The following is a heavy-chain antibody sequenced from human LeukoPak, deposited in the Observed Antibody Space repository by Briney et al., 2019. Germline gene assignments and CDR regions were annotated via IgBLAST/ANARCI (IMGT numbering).Heavy chain of an antibody. CDR1: GGTFSSYA. J-gene: IGHJ4*02. CDR3: ASEMWGNQAIAAAGTLGY. D-gene: IGHD6-13*01. Sequence: SVKVSCKASGGTFSSYAISWVRQAPGQGLEWMGRIIPILGIANYAQKFQGRVTITADKSTSTAYMELSSLRSEDTAVYYCASEMWGNQAIAAAGTLGYWGQGTLVTVSS. CDR2: IIPILGIA. V-gene: IGHV1-69*04.